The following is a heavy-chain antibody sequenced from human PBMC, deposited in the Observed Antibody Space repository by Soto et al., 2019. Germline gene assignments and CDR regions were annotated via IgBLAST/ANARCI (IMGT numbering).Heavy chain of an antibody. CDR2: IKQDGSEQ. D-gene: IGHD4-4*01. V-gene: IGHV3-7*03. CDR1: GFTFSNYW. J-gene: IGHJ4*02. Sequence: EVQLVESGGGLVQPGGSLRLSCAVSGFTFSNYWMSWVRQAPGKGLEWVANIKQDGSEQYYVDSAKGRFTISRDNAKNSLYLQMNSLRAEDTAVYYCARDLDYSGNSDYWGQGTLVTVSS. CDR3: ARDLDYSGNSDY.